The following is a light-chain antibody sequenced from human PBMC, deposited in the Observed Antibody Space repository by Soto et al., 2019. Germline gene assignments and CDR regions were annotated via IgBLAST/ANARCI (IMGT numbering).Light chain of an antibody. V-gene: IGKV1-5*03. Sequence: DIQMTQSPSTLSGSVGDRVTITCRASQTISSWLAWYQQKPGKAPKLLIYKASTLKSGVPSRFSGSGSGTDFTLTISSLQPDDFATYYCQHYNSYSEAFGQGPKVDIK. CDR2: KAS. CDR3: QHYNSYSEA. CDR1: QTISSW. J-gene: IGKJ1*01.